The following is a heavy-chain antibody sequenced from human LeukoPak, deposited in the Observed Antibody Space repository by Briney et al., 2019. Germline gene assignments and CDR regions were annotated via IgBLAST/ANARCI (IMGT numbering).Heavy chain of an antibody. CDR3: VRGVTRGYIYAD. CDR2: VFTTGTT. J-gene: IGHJ4*02. D-gene: IGHD5-18*01. Sequence: SETLSLTCAVSGGSISSGGYSWWWVRQPPGKGLEWIGYVFTTGTTYYSPSLNSRVTISLDMSKNQFFLKLRSVTAADTAVYFCVRGVTRGYIYADWGQGTLVTVSS. CDR1: GGSISSGGYS. V-gene: IGHV4-30-4*07.